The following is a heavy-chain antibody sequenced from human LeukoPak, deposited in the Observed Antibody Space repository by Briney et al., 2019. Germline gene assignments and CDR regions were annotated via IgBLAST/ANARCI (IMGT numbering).Heavy chain of an antibody. CDR1: GGSISSNNW. CDR3: ARGETTGLDY. D-gene: IGHD1-7*01. V-gene: IGHV4-4*02. CDR2: INHSGST. J-gene: IGHJ4*02. Sequence: SETLSLTCAVSGGSISSNNWWGWVRQPPGKGLEWIGEINHSGSTNYNPSLKSRVTIPVDTSKNQFSLKLSSVTAADTAVYYCARGETTGLDYWGQGTLVTVSP.